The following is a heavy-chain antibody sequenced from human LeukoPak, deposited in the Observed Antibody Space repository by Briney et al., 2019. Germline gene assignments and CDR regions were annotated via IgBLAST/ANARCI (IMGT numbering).Heavy chain of an antibody. Sequence: PGGSLRFSCAASGFTFSSYAMSWVRQAPGKGLEWVSGITGSGGSTYYADSVKGRFTISRDNSKNTLHLQMNSLRAEDTADYYCAKVVVVLSIDAFDIWGQGTMVTVSS. CDR3: AKVVVVLSIDAFDI. J-gene: IGHJ3*02. CDR2: ITGSGGST. D-gene: IGHD2-21*01. V-gene: IGHV3-23*01. CDR1: GFTFSSYA.